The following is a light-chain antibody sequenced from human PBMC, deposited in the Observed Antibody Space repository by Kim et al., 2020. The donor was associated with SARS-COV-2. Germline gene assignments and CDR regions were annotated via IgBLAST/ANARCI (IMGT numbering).Light chain of an antibody. CDR3: AAWDDSLSGRV. CDR2: RNN. V-gene: IGLV1-47*01. J-gene: IGLJ3*02. Sequence: ELTQPPSASGTPGQRVTISCSGSSSNIGSNYVYWYQQLPGTAPKLLIYRNNQRPSGVPDRFSGSKSRTSASLAISGLRSEDEADYYCAAWDDSLSGRVFGGGTKLTVL. CDR1: SSNIGSNY.